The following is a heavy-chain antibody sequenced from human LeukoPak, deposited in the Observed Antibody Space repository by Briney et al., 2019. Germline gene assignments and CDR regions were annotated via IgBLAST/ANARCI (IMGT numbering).Heavy chain of an antibody. CDR1: GFTSSSYW. V-gene: IGHV3-74*01. CDR2: ISGDGTAR. Sequence: GGSLRLSCAASGFTSSSYWMHWVRQVPGKGLVWVSRISGDGTARNYADSVKGRFTISRDNAKNMLYLQMNSLRAEDTAVYYCARDRGATNWFDPWGQGTLVTVSS. CDR3: ARDRGATNWFDP. J-gene: IGHJ5*02. D-gene: IGHD1-26*01.